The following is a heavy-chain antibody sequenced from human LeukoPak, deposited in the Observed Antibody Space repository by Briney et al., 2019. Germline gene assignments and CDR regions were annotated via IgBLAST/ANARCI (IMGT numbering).Heavy chain of an antibody. CDR2: IYYSGST. J-gene: IGHJ3*02. V-gene: IGHV4-59*01. CDR3: ARAQVMVYAMGGYAFDI. Sequence: SETLSLTCTVSGGSISSYYWSWIRQPPGKGLEWIGYIYYSGSTNYNPSLKSRVTISVDTSKNQFSLKLSSVTAADTAVYYCARAQVMVYAMGGYAFDIWGQGTMVTVSS. D-gene: IGHD2-8*01. CDR1: GGSISSYY.